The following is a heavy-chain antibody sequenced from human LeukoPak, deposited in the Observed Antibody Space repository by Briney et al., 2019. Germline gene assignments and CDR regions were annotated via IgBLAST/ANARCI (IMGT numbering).Heavy chain of an antibody. Sequence: SQTLSLTCTVSGGSISSGGYYWSSLRQHPGKGLEWIGYIYYSGSTYYNPSLKSRVTISVDTSKNQFSLKLSSVTAADTAVYYCARAHTYNYPYYYYYYMDVWGKGTTVTVSS. CDR3: ARAHTYNYPYYYYYYMDV. J-gene: IGHJ6*03. D-gene: IGHD1-1*01. CDR2: IYYSGST. CDR1: GGSISSGGYY. V-gene: IGHV4-31*03.